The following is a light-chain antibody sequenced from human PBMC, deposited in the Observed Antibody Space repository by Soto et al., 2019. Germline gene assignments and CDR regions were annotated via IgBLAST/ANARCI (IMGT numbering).Light chain of an antibody. CDR1: QGISSW. CDR2: AAS. Sequence: DIQMTKSPSSVSASVGDRVTITCRTSQGISSWLAWYQQKPGKAPRLLIYAASSLQSGAPSRFSGSGSGTDFTHSSSSQHPEDFSTYYCQQANSFPLTLGEGTKVEIK. CDR3: QQANSFPLT. V-gene: IGKV1-12*01. J-gene: IGKJ4*01.